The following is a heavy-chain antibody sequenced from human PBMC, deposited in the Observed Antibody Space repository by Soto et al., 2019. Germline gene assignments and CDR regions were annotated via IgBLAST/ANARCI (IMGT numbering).Heavy chain of an antibody. CDR3: ARGGSDWNANWFDP. Sequence: VGSLRLSCAASGFTFSSYDMHWVRQATGKGLEWVSAIGTAGGTYYPGSVKGRFTISRENAKNSLYLQMNSLRAGDTAVYYCARGGSDWNANWFDPWGQGT. V-gene: IGHV3-13*01. D-gene: IGHD1-1*01. CDR2: IGTAGGT. J-gene: IGHJ5*02. CDR1: GFTFSSYD.